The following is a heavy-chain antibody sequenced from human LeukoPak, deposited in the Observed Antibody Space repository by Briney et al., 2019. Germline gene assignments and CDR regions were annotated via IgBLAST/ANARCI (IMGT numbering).Heavy chain of an antibody. CDR3: ARVMAVAHFDY. Sequence: KPSETLSLTCTVSGGSISSYYWSWIRQPPGKGLEWIGYIYYSGSTNYNPSLKSRVTISVDTSKNQFSLKLSSVTAADTAVYYCARVMAVAHFDYWGQGTLVTVSS. J-gene: IGHJ4*02. CDR1: GGSISSYY. V-gene: IGHV4-59*08. D-gene: IGHD6-19*01. CDR2: IYYSGST.